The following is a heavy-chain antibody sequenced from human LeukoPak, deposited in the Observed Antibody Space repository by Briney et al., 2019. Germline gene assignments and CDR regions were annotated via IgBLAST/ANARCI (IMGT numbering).Heavy chain of an antibody. CDR1: GFTFSSYA. CDR2: ISGSGGST. CDR3: AKHYYDSSAYYVLLDY. D-gene: IGHD3-22*01. J-gene: IGHJ4*02. V-gene: IGHV3-23*01. Sequence: GGSLRLSCAASGFTFSSYAMSWVRQAPGKGLEWVSAISGSGGSTYYADSVKGRFTISRDNSKKTLYLQMNSLRAEDTAVYYCAKHYYDSSAYYVLLDYWGQGTLVTVSS.